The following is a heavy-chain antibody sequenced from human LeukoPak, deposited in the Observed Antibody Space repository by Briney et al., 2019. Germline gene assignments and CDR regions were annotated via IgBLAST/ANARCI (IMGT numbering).Heavy chain of an antibody. V-gene: IGHV3-23*01. D-gene: IGHD3/OR15-3a*01. CDR3: AKGRGLVSPDDH. J-gene: IGHJ4*02. CDR2: ISNSGGST. Sequence: PGGSLRLSCAASGFTFSGHTMTWVRQAPGKGLEWVPAISNSGGSTYYADSVKGRFTISRDNSKNTLYLQMNSLKAEDRAVYYCAKGRGLVSPDDHWGQGTLVTVSS. CDR1: GFTFSGHT.